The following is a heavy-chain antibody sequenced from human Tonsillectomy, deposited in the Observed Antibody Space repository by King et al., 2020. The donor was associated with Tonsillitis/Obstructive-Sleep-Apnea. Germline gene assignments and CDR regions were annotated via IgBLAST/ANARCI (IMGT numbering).Heavy chain of an antibody. D-gene: IGHD3-22*01. J-gene: IGHJ6*02. CDR1: GYRFTSYW. CDR3: ARLDLHGASDNGGYYGMDV. CDR2: IDPSDSYT. V-gene: IGHV5-10-1*03. Sequence: QLVQSGAEVKKPGESLRISCKGSGYRFTSYWISWVRQMPGKGLEWMGTIDPSDSYTKYSPSFQGHVTISVDKSISTAYLQWSSLKASDTAMYYCARLDLHGASDNGGYYGMDVWGQGTTVTVSS.